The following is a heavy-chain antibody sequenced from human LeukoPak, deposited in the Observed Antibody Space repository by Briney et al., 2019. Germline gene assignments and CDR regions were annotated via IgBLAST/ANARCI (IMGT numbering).Heavy chain of an antibody. CDR1: CGSISSGDYY. Sequence: SETLSLTCTVSCGSISSGDYYGSWARQPPGKGLGWIGYIYCSGSTYYNPSLKSRVTISVDTSNNQFSLKLSSVTAADTAVYYCARDPRYLDWLPFRGFGAFDIWGQGTMVTVSS. CDR2: IYCSGST. J-gene: IGHJ3*02. V-gene: IGHV4-30-4*01. CDR3: ARDPRYLDWLPFRGFGAFDI. D-gene: IGHD3-9*01.